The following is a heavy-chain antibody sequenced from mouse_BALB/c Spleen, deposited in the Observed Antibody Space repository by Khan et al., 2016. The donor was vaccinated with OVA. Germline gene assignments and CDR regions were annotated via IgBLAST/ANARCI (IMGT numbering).Heavy chain of an antibody. CDR2: IRSKSNNYAT. J-gene: IGHJ4*01. V-gene: IGHV10-1*02. CDR1: GFTFNTYA. CDR3: VRHGYYGSSYAMDY. D-gene: IGHD1-1*01. Sequence: EVQLVESGGGLVQPKGSLKLSCAASGFTFNTYAMNWVLQAPGKGLEWVARIRSKSNNYATYYADSVKDRFTISRDDSQSMLYLQMNNLKTEDTAMYYCVRHGYYGSSYAMDYWGQGTSVTVSS.